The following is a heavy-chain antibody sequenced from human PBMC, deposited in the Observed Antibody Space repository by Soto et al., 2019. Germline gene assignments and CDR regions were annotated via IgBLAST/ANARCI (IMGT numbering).Heavy chain of an antibody. CDR1: GYTFTSYA. J-gene: IGHJ4*02. D-gene: IGHD6-13*01. V-gene: IGHV1-3*01. CDR3: ARDRGSSWSFDY. CDR2: INAGNGNT. Sequence: QVPLVQSGAEVKKPGASVKVSCKASGYTFTSYAMHWVRQAPGQRLEWMGWINAGNGNTKYSQKFQGRVTITRDTSASTAYMELSSLRSEDTAVYYCARDRGSSWSFDYWGQGTLVTVSS.